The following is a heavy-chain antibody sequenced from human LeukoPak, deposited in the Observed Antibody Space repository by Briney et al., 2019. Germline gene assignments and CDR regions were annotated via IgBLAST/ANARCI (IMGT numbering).Heavy chain of an antibody. J-gene: IGHJ4*02. D-gene: IGHD3-10*01. Sequence: SQTLSLTCAISGDSVSSNSAAWNWIRQSPSRGLEWLGRTYYRSKWYNEYAVSVKSRITINPDTSKNQFSLQLNSVTPEDTAVYYCARGVGSGSYNLGVGLFDYWGQGTLVTVSS. V-gene: IGHV6-1*01. CDR1: GDSVSSNSAA. CDR3: ARGVGSGSYNLGVGLFDY. CDR2: TYYRSKWYN.